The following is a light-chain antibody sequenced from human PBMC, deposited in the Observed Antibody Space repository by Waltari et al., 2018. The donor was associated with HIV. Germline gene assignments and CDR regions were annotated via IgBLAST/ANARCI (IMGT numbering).Light chain of an antibody. J-gene: IGLJ1*01. CDR2: DVT. CDR3: CSYSGSGTLYV. V-gene: IGLV2-11*01. CDR1: SSDVGGYTF. Sequence: QSALTQPRSVSGSPGQSVTISCTGTSSDVGGYTFFSWYQHHPCKAPKLVISDVTNRPAGVPDRFSGSKSGNTASLTISGLQAEDEADYYCCSYSGSGTLYVFGTGTEVTVL.